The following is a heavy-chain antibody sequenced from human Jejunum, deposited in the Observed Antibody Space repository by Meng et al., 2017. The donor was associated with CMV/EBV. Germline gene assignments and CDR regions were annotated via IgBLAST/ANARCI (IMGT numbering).Heavy chain of an antibody. J-gene: IGHJ4*02. V-gene: IGHV3-23*01. D-gene: IGHD6-6*01. CDR2: ITGSGSRT. Sequence: LRLSCAAHGFSVRNFDMSWARQAPGKGLEWVATITGSGSRTHYADSVKGRFTISRDNSKNTLYLQINSLRVEDTAIYYCDASDYWGQGTQVTVSS. CDR3: DASDY. CDR1: GFSVRNFD.